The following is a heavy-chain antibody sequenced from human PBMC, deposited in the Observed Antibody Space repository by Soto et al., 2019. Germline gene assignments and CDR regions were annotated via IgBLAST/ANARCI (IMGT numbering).Heavy chain of an antibody. CDR1: GFSLTTGKMG. CDR2: IFSDNER. CDR3: ARMNVDSYQFYYAMDV. V-gene: IGHV2-26*01. D-gene: IGHD4-17*01. J-gene: IGHJ6*02. Sequence: GSDPTLVNPTETLTLTCTVSGFSLTTGKMGVSWIRQPPGKALEWLAHIFSDNERSYSTSLQGRLTISKDTSGSQVVLSMTNVDPVDTATYYCARMNVDSYQFYYAMDVWGQGTTVTVSS.